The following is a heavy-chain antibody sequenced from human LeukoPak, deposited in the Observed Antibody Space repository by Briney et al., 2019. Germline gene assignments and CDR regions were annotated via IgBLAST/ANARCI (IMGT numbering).Heavy chain of an antibody. Sequence: ASVKVSCKASGYTFTGYDINWVRQATGQGLEWMGWMNPNSGNTGYAQKFQGRVTMTRNTSISTAYMELSSLRSEDTAVYYCARASKGVLRYFDWHPADWFDPWGQGTLVTVSS. CDR3: ARASKGVLRYFDWHPADWFDP. J-gene: IGHJ5*02. CDR1: GYTFTGYD. CDR2: MNPNSGNT. D-gene: IGHD3-9*01. V-gene: IGHV1-8*01.